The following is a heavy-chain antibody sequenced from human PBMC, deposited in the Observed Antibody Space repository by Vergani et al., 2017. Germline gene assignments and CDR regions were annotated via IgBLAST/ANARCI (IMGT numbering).Heavy chain of an antibody. Sequence: EVQLVETGGGLIQPGGSLRLSCAASGFTVSSNYMSWVRQAPGKGLEWVSVIYSGGSTYYADSVKGRFTISRDNSKNTLYLQMNSLRAEDTAVYYCARDHYYGSGKTGFDHWGQGTLVTVSS. J-gene: IGHJ5*02. D-gene: IGHD3-10*01. CDR1: GFTVSSNY. V-gene: IGHV3-53*02. CDR2: IYSGGST. CDR3: ARDHYYGSGKTGFDH.